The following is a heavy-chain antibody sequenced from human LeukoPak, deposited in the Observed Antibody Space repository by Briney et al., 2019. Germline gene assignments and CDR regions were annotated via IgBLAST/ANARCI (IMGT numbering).Heavy chain of an antibody. V-gene: IGHV4-4*07. Sequence: SETLSLTCTVSVDSMRNYYWAWIPQSAGKGLECSGRIYRSGTTNYSTSLHSRVTMSIDRSQNYFSLKLTPVTAADTAVYYCARESTRYGSGNYNWFDRGGQGTLVTVSS. J-gene: IGHJ5*02. CDR3: ARESTRYGSGNYNWFDR. D-gene: IGHD3-10*01. CDR1: VDSMRNYY. CDR2: IYRSGTT.